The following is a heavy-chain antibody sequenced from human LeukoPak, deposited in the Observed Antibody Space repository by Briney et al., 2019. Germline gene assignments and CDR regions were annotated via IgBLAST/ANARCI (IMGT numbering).Heavy chain of an antibody. J-gene: IGHJ4*02. CDR1: GFTFSSYA. Sequence: GRSLRLSCAASGFTFSSYAMHWVRQAPGKGLEWVAVISYDGSNKYYADSVKGGFTISRDNSKNTLYLQMNSLRAEDTAVYYCARGRDYYDSSGYYPVNFDYWGQGTLVTVSS. D-gene: IGHD3-22*01. V-gene: IGHV3-30*04. CDR2: ISYDGSNK. CDR3: ARGRDYYDSSGYYPVNFDY.